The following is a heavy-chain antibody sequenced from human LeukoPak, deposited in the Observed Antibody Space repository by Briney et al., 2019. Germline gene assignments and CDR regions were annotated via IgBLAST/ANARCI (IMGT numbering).Heavy chain of an antibody. CDR1: GFTFSSSR. D-gene: IGHD3-22*01. V-gene: IGHV3-7*01. Sequence: GGSLRLSCAASGFTFSSSRMSWVRQAPGRGLAWVANIREDGSEKYYADSVKGRFTISRDNVKSSLYLQMDSLRVEDTAVYYCAKDRGWNCFDSWGQGTLVIVSS. CDR3: AKDRGWNCFDS. J-gene: IGHJ4*02. CDR2: IREDGSEK.